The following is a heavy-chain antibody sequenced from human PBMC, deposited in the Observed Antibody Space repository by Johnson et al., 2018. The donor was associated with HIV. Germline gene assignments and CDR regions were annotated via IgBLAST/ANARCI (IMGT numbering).Heavy chain of an antibody. V-gene: IGHV3-30*02. CDR1: GFTFSSYG. CDR2: IRNDGSNE. D-gene: IGHD4-17*01. CDR3: ARVTSSVTTARYGAFDI. J-gene: IGHJ3*02. Sequence: QVQLVESGGGLVKPGGSLRLSCVASGFTFSSYGMHWVRQAPGKGLEWVAVIRNDGSNEYYADSVKGRFTISRDNSKNTLYLQMNSLRAEDTAVFYCARVTSSVTTARYGAFDIWGQGTMVTVSS.